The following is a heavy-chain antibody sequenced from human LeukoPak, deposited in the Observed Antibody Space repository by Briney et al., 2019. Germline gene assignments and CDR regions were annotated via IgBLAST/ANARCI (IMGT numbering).Heavy chain of an antibody. CDR1: GFTFSTYW. CDR3: ARYQGGGWDV. Sequence: GGSLRLSCAASGFTFSTYWMSWVRQAPGKGLEWVANIKQDGSEKHYVDSVKGRFTISRDNAKNSLYLQMNSLRDDDTAVYYCARYQGGGWDVWGQGITVIVSS. V-gene: IGHV3-7*01. CDR2: IKQDGSEK. J-gene: IGHJ6*02. D-gene: IGHD6-25*01.